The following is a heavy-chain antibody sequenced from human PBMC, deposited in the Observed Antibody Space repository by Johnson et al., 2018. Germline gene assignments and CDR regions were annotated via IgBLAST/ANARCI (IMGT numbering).Heavy chain of an antibody. CDR2: IWYDGSNN. V-gene: IGHV3-33*01. CDR1: GFTFSSYG. D-gene: IGHD4-17*01. Sequence: VQLVESGGGVVQPGRSLRLSCAASGFTFSSYGMHWVRQAPGKGLEWVAVIWYDGSNNYYADSVKGRFTISRDNSKNTLYLQMNSLRAEDTAVYYCARADYGDYSGYFQHWGQGTLVTVSS. CDR3: ARADYGDYSGYFQH. J-gene: IGHJ1*01.